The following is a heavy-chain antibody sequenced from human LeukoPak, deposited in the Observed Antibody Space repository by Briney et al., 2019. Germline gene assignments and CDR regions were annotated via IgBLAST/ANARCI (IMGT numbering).Heavy chain of an antibody. CDR2: IHYSGST. V-gene: IGHV4-59*08. Sequence: SVTLSLTCTVSGASISSYYWSWIRQPPGKGLEWIGKIHYSGSTNYNPSLKSRVTISVDTSKNQFSLKLSSVTAADTAVYYCARRAGSGWSINWFDPWGQGTLITVSS. J-gene: IGHJ5*02. D-gene: IGHD6-19*01. CDR3: ARRAGSGWSINWFDP. CDR1: GASISSYY.